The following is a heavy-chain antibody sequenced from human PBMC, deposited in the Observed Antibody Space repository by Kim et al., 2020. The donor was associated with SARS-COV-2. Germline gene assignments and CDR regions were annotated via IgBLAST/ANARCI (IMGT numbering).Heavy chain of an antibody. V-gene: IGHV3-73*01. Sequence: YAASVKGRFTISRDDSKSTAYLQMNSLKTEDTAVYYCTRQGISSGWYRDYWGQGTLVTVSS. CDR3: TRQGISSGWYRDY. D-gene: IGHD6-19*01. J-gene: IGHJ4*02.